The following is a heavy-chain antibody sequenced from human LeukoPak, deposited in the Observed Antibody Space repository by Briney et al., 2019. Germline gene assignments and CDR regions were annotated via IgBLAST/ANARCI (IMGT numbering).Heavy chain of an antibody. CDR3: ARGRPTNSSSVRWFDP. D-gene: IGHD6-6*01. J-gene: IGHJ5*02. Sequence: GASVKVSCKASGYTFTGYYLHWVRQAPGQGLEWMGWIHPNSGGTNIAQSFQGRVTVTRDTSISTSFMELSSLTSDDTAVYYCARGRPTNSSSVRWFDPWGQGTLVTLSS. CDR1: GYTFTGYY. V-gene: IGHV1-2*02. CDR2: IHPNSGGT.